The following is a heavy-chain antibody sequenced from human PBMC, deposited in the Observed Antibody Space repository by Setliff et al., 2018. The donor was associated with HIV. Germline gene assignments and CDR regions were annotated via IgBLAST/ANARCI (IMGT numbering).Heavy chain of an antibody. CDR2: IIPAFGTA. Sequence: EASVKVSCKASGGPFTSAFNWVRQVPGQGLEWMGGIIPAFGTADYAQKFQGRVTITADASTSTAYMELISLRSEDTAVYYCARGEGSGWDTVEENYYNLDVWGPGTTVTVSS. J-gene: IGHJ6*02. CDR3: ARGEGSGWDTVEENYYNLDV. V-gene: IGHV1-69*13. D-gene: IGHD6-19*01. CDR1: GGPFTSA.